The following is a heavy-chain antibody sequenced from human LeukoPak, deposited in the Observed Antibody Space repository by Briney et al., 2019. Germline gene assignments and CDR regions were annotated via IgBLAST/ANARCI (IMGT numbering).Heavy chain of an antibody. J-gene: IGHJ4*02. CDR1: GGSISSYY. V-gene: IGHV4-59*08. D-gene: IGHD5-24*01. Sequence: KPAETLSLTCTVSGGSISSYYWSWIRQPPGKGLEWIGNIYYSGSTDYNPSLKSRVTISVDTSKNQFSLKLSSVTAADTAVYYCARHTATIPFDYWGQGSLVTVSS. CDR2: IYYSGST. CDR3: ARHTATIPFDY.